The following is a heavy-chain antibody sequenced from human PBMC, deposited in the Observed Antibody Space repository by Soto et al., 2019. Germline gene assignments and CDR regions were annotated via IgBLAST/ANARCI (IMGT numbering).Heavy chain of an antibody. V-gene: IGHV3-74*01. J-gene: IGHJ6*01. D-gene: IGHD6-19*01. CDR2: ISSGGSST. CDR3: AKDQGDGIAVAGYYGMDV. Sequence: PGGSLRLSCAASGFTFSGYWMHWVRQGPGKGLVWVSRISSGGSSTDYADSVKGRFTISRDNAKNTLYLQMNSLRAEDTAVYYCAKDQGDGIAVAGYYGMDVWGQGTTVTVYS. CDR1: GFTFSGYW.